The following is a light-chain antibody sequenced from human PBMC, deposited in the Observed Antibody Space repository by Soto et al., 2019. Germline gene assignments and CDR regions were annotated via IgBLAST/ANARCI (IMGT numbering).Light chain of an antibody. V-gene: IGKV3D-15*02. CDR1: QSVYSN. CDR2: GAS. Sequence: EIVMTQSPATLSVSPGEGATLSCRASQSVYSNLAWHQQKPGQAPRLLIYGASTRATGVPARFSGSGSGTEFTLTISRLEPEDFAVYYCYQYDTSPWTFGQGTKVDIK. J-gene: IGKJ1*01. CDR3: YQYDTSPWT.